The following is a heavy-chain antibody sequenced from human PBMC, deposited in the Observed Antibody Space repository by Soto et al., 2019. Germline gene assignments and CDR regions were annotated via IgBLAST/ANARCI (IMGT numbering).Heavy chain of an antibody. CDR2: ISTYNGNT. V-gene: IGHV1-18*04. J-gene: IGHJ4*02. Sequence: QVQLVQSGGEVKKPGASVNISCKATGYTFISYSITWVRQAPGQGLEWMGWISTYNGNTKYAQSLQGRVTLTRDTSTNTAFMEIRDLRSDDTDIYYCAREGAHSTGWYDYFDQWGQGTLVAVSS. CDR1: GYTFISYS. CDR3: AREGAHSTGWYDYFDQ. D-gene: IGHD6-13*01.